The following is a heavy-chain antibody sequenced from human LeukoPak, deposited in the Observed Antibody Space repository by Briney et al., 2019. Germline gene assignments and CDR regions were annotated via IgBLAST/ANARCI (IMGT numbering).Heavy chain of an antibody. J-gene: IGHJ4*02. CDR1: GFTFSSYA. V-gene: IGHV3-30-3*01. CDR3: ARDGAIAAAGTGFDY. CDR2: ISYDGSNK. D-gene: IGHD6-13*01. Sequence: PGRSLRLSCAASGFTFSSYAMHWVRQAPGKGLEWVAVISYDGSNKYYADSVKGRFTISRDNSKNTLYLQMNSLRAEDTAVYYCARDGAIAAAGTGFDYWGQGTLVTVSS.